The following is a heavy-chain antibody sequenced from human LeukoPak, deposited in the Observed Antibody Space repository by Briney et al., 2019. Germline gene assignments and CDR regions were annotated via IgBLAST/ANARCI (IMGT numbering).Heavy chain of an antibody. D-gene: IGHD3-16*02. J-gene: IGHJ6*02. CDR2: ISYDGSNK. CDR1: GFTFSSYA. Sequence: GGSLRLSCAASGFTFSSYAMHWVRQAPGKGLEWVAVISYDGSNKYYADSVKGRFTISRDNSKNTLYLQINSLRAEDTAVYYCARVLGYYDYVWGSYRYPGMDVWGQGTTVTVSS. V-gene: IGHV3-30*04. CDR3: ARVLGYYDYVWGSYRYPGMDV.